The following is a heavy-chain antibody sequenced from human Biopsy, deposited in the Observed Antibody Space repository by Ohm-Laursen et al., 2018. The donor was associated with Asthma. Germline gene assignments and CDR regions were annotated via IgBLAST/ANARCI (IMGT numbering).Heavy chain of an antibody. D-gene: IGHD3-3*01. V-gene: IGHV4-30-2*06. Sequence: SQTLSLTCAVSGDSIDSGDYSWTWIRQSPGVGLEWIGYIYRNGDTYYNPTLKNRVTISIDRSKNQFSLKLSSVTAADMAVYYCARRITIFGVVAYFDYWGQGTLVTVSS. CDR2: IYRNGDT. CDR3: ARRITIFGVVAYFDY. J-gene: IGHJ4*02. CDR1: GDSIDSGDYS.